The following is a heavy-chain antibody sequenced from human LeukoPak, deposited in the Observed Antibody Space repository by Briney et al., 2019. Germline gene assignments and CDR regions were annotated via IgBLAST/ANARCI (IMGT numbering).Heavy chain of an antibody. CDR1: GFTFSDYA. D-gene: IGHD3-10*01. J-gene: IGHJ6*03. CDR2: ITADGGST. V-gene: IGHV3-23*01. CDR3: ARVADNGSGSYYPTYYYYYYMDV. Sequence: GGSLRLSCAVSGFTFSDYAMKWVRQAPGKGLEWVSAITADGGSTHYTISVKGRFIISRDTPKNALYLQMNNLRAEDTAVYYCARVADNGSGSYYPTYYYYYYMDVWGKGTTVTVSS.